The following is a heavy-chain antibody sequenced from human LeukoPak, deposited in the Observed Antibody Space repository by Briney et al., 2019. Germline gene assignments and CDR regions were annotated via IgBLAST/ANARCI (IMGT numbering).Heavy chain of an antibody. Sequence: PGGSLRLSCAASGFTFSSYGMHWVRQAPGTGLERVAFIQFDGNGEYYADSVKGRFTISRDNAKNSLYLQMNSLRAEDTAVYYCARIVSSGYPEYWGQGTLVTVSS. CDR1: GFTFSSYG. D-gene: IGHD3-22*01. J-gene: IGHJ4*02. CDR3: ARIVSSGYPEY. CDR2: IQFDGNGE. V-gene: IGHV3-30*02.